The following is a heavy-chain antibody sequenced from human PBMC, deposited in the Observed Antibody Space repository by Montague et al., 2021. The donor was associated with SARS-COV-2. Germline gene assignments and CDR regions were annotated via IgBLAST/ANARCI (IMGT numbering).Heavy chain of an antibody. Sequence: SETLSLTCAVYGGLSSDYYWTWIRQSPGKGLEWIAEINHSGTTNYNFNPSLRSRVTISVDTSKSQFSLKLSSVTAADTGVYYCARWDPQTLTLIGLRGKSASDYWGQGTLVTVSS. D-gene: IGHD4-23*01. CDR2: INHSGTT. V-gene: IGHV4-34*01. CDR1: GGLSSDYY. CDR3: ARWDPQTLTLIGLRGKSASDY. J-gene: IGHJ4*02.